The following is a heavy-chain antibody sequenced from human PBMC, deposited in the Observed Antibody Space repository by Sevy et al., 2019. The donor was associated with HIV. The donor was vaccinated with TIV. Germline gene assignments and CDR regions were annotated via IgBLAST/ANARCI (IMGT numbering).Heavy chain of an antibody. Sequence: SETLSLTCTVSGGSINSDHWNWIRQPPGKGLEWIGYVYYTGGTNYNPSLKNRVTISVDRTKNQCSLKLTSVTAADTAVYYCARRNDFDIWGQRTMVTVSS. CDR1: GGSINSDH. CDR2: VYYTGGT. J-gene: IGHJ3*02. CDR3: ARRNDFDI. V-gene: IGHV4-59*08.